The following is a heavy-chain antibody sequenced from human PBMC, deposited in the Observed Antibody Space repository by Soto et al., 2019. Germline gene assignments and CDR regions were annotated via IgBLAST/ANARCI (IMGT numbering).Heavy chain of an antibody. V-gene: IGHV1-18*01. CDR2: ISAYNGNT. CDR1: GYTFTGFD. Sequence: QVQLVQSGAEVKKPGASVKVSCKTSGYTFTGFDISWVRQAPGQGLEWMGWISAYNGNTNYAQKLQGRVTMTTDTSTSTAYMELRSLRSDDTAVYYCARAVSHFYSYCYMDVWGKGTTVTVSS. J-gene: IGHJ6*03. CDR3: ARAVSHFYSYCYMDV. D-gene: IGHD3-3*02.